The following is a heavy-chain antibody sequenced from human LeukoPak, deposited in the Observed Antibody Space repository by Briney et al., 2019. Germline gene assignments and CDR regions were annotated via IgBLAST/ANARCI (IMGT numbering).Heavy chain of an antibody. CDR3: ARTDRQYSGGTEDY. D-gene: IGHD5-12*01. J-gene: IGHJ4*02. V-gene: IGHV3-9*01. CDR2: ISWNSGSI. Sequence: GGSLRLSCAASGFTFDDYAMHWVRQAPGKGLEWVSGISWNSGSIGYADSVKCRFTISRDNAKNSLYLQMNSLRAEDTAVYYCARTDRQYSGGTEDYWGQGTLVTVSS. CDR1: GFTFDDYA.